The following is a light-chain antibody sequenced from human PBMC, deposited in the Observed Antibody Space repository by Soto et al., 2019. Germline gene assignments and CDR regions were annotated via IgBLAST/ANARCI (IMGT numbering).Light chain of an antibody. CDR2: AAS. CDR1: QSVSSTY. CDR3: QQYDSSPYT. Sequence: EIVLTQSPGTLSLSPGERATLSCRASQSVSSTYLSWYQQKPGQAPTLLIYAASSRETGIPDTFSGSGSGTDFTLTISRLEPEDFAVYYCQQYDSSPYTFGQGTKLEIK. V-gene: IGKV3-20*01. J-gene: IGKJ2*01.